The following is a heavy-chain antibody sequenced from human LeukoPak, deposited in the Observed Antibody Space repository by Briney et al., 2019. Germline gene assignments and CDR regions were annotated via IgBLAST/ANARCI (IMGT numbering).Heavy chain of an antibody. CDR1: GFTFSSYS. CDR3: ARDTRYCSGGGCYVGYYFDY. V-gene: IGHV3-21*01. CDR2: ITSSGNHI. D-gene: IGHD2-15*01. J-gene: IGHJ4*02. Sequence: PGGSLRLSCAASGFTFSSYSMNWVRQAPGKGLQWVSSITSSGNHIYYADSVKGRFTISRDNAKNSLYLQMNSLRADDTAVYYCARDTRYCSGGGCYVGYYFDYWGQGTLVTVSS.